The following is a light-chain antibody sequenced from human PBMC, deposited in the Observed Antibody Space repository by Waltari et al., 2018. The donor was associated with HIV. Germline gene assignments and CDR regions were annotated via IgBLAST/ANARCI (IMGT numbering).Light chain of an antibody. CDR3: QSTDSSGTRI. CDR2: KDK. J-gene: IGLJ2*01. CDR1: ALPQQY. V-gene: IGLV3-25*03. Sequence: SSELTQPPSVSVSPGQTARIPCPGDALPQQYTSWSQPKPGQAPVLVIYKDKERPSGIPERFSGSTSGTTVTLTISGLQAEDEADYYCQSTDSSGTRIFGGGTKLTVL.